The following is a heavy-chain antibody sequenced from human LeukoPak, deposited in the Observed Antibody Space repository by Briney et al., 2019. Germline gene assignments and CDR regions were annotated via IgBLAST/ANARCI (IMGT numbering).Heavy chain of an antibody. D-gene: IGHD4/OR15-4a*01. CDR2: IYTSGST. CDR3: ATMYGGYFDY. V-gene: IGHV4-61*02. J-gene: IGHJ4*02. CDR1: GGSISSGSYY. Sequence: PSQTLSLTCTVSGGSISSGSYYWSWIRQPAGKGLEWIGRIYTSGSTNYNPSLKGRVTISVDTSKNQFSLKLSSVTAADTAVYYCATMYGGYFDYWGQGTLVTVSS.